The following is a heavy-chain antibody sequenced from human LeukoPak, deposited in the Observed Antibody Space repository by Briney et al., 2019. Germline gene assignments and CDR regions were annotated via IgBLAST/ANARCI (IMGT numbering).Heavy chain of an antibody. J-gene: IGHJ4*02. Sequence: ASVKVSCKASGYTFTDYYMHWVRQAPGQGFEWMGWINPNNGDTNYAQKFQGRVTMTRDTSISTAHMEVSRLRSDDTAVYYCARANFLYCSSSTCLFDYWGQGTLVTVSS. D-gene: IGHD2-2*01. V-gene: IGHV1-2*02. CDR3: ARANFLYCSSSTCLFDY. CDR1: GYTFTDYY. CDR2: INPNNGDT.